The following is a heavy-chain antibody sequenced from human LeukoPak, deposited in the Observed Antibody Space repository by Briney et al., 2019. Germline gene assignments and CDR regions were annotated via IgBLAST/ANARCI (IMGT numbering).Heavy chain of an antibody. D-gene: IGHD3-22*01. CDR1: GFTFSSYA. CDR3: ARDFRRESYDSSGSITPDY. V-gene: IGHV3-30*04. Sequence: GGSLRLSCAASGFTFSSYAMHWVRQAPGKGLEGGAVISYDGSNKDYADSGKGRFTISRDNSKNTLYLQMNSLRAEDTAVYYCARDFRRESYDSSGSITPDYWGQGTLVTVSS. J-gene: IGHJ4*02. CDR2: ISYDGSNK.